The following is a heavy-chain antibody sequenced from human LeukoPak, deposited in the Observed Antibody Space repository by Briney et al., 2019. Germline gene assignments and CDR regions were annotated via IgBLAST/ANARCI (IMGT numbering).Heavy chain of an antibody. CDR2: IYYSGST. D-gene: IGHD6-19*01. V-gene: IGHV4-59*08. CDR1: GGSISSYY. Sequence: SETLSLTCTVSGGSISSYYWSWIRQPPGKGLEWIGYIYYSGSTNYNPSLKSRVTISVDTSKNQFSLKLSSVSAADTAVYYCARHAFSSGWYFDYWGQGTLVTVSS. J-gene: IGHJ4*02. CDR3: ARHAFSSGWYFDY.